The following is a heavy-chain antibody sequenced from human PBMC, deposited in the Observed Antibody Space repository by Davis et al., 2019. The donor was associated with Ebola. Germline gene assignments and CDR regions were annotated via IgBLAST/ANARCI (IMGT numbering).Heavy chain of an antibody. CDR2: IWYDGSNK. CDR1: GFTSSSYG. V-gene: IGHV3-33*01. Sequence: GESLKISCAASGFTSSSYGMHWVRQAPGKGLEWVAVIWYDGSNKYYADSVKGRFTISRDNSKNTLNLQMNSLRAGDTAVYYCAREKGAYYGMDVWGQGTTVTVSS. J-gene: IGHJ6*02. CDR3: AREKGAYYGMDV.